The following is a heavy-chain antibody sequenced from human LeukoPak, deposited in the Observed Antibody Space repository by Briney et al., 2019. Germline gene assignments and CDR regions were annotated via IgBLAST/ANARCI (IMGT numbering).Heavy chain of an antibody. V-gene: IGHV4-4*09. D-gene: IGHD5-12*01. CDR3: AREVATHGLSYYYYMDV. J-gene: IGHJ6*03. Sequence: SETLSLTCTVSGGSISSYYWSWIRQPPGKGLAWIGYIYTSGSTNYNPSLKRRVVISVDTSKNQFSLKLSSVTAADTAVYYCAREVATHGLSYYYYMDVWGKGTTVTVSS. CDR1: GGSISSYY. CDR2: IYTSGST.